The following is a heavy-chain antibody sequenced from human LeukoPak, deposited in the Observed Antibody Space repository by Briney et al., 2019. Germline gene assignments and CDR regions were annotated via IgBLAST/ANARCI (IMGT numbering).Heavy chain of an antibody. CDR3: ATGGASAADWFDP. CDR1: GFTFTIYW. J-gene: IGHJ5*02. D-gene: IGHD2-2*01. CDR2: IKQDGSEK. Sequence: PGGSLRLSCAASGFTFTIYWMSWVRQAPGKGLEWVANIKQDGSEKYYVDSVKGRFTISRDNAKNSLYLQMNSLRAEDTAVYYCATGGASAADWFDPWGQGTLVTVSS. V-gene: IGHV3-7*01.